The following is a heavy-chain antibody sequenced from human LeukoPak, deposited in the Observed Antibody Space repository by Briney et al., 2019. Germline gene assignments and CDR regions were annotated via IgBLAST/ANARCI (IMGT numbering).Heavy chain of an antibody. V-gene: IGHV1-8*01. J-gene: IGHJ6*02. Sequence: GASVKVSCKASGYTFTSYDINWVRQATGQGLEWMGWMNPNSGNTGYAQKFQGRVTMTRNTSISTAYMELSSLRSEDMAVYYCARGNSHLGILSLYYYYGMDVWGQGTTVTVPS. CDR1: GYTFTSYD. D-gene: IGHD7-27*01. CDR2: MNPNSGNT. CDR3: ARGNSHLGILSLYYYYGMDV.